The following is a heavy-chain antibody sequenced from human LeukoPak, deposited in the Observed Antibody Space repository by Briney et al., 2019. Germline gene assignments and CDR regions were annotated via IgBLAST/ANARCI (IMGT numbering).Heavy chain of an antibody. D-gene: IGHD3-22*01. V-gene: IGHV3-23*01. Sequence: GGSLRLSCAASGFTFSSYAMSWVRQAPGKGLEWVSAISGSGGSTYYADSVKGRFTISRDNAKNSLYLQMNSLRAEDTAVYYCARGLSGYYLGDYWGQGTLVTVSS. CDR2: ISGSGGST. CDR1: GFTFSSYA. J-gene: IGHJ4*02. CDR3: ARGLSGYYLGDY.